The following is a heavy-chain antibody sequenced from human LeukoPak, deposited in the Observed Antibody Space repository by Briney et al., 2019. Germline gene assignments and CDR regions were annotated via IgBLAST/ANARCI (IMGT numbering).Heavy chain of an antibody. V-gene: IGHV3-21*01. CDR1: GFTFSSYT. CDR2: ISSSSSYI. CDR3: AGAVDYYYYYMDV. J-gene: IGHJ6*03. Sequence: GGSLRLSCAASGFTFSSYTMNWVRQAPGKGLEWVSSISSSSSYIYYADSVKGRFTISRDNAKNSLYLQMNSLRAEDTAVYYCAGAVDYYYYYMDVWGKGTTVTVSS. D-gene: IGHD2-2*01.